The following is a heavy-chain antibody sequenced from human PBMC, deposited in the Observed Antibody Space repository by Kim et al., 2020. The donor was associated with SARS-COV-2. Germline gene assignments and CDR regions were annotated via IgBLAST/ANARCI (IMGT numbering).Heavy chain of an antibody. V-gene: IGHV3-15*01. D-gene: IGHD1-26*01. CDR3: TTVVGGTRHY. J-gene: IGHJ4*02. Sequence: TTDYAAPVKGRFTISRDDSKNTLYLQMNSLKTEDTAVYYCTTVVGGTRHYWGQGTLVTVSS. CDR2: TT.